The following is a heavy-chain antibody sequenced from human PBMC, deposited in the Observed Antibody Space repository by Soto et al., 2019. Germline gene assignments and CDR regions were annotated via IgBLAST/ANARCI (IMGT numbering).Heavy chain of an antibody. CDR3: ARGRRGYYGSGSPNWFDP. CDR1: GGSFSGYY. Sequence: PSETLSLTCAVYGGSFSGYYWSWIRQPPGKGLEWIGEINHSGSTNYNPSLKSRVTISVDTSKNQFSLKLSSVTAADTAVYYCARGRRGYYGSGSPNWFDPWGQGTLVTVPQ. J-gene: IGHJ5*02. CDR2: INHSGST. V-gene: IGHV4-34*01. D-gene: IGHD3-10*01.